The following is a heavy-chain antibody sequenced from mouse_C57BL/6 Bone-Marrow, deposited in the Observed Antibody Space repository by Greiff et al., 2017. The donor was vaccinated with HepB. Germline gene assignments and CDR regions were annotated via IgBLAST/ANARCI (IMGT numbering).Heavy chain of an antibody. CDR3: ASMIHYAMDY. V-gene: IGHV1-61*01. CDR1: GYTFTSYW. J-gene: IGHJ4*01. Sequence: QVQLQQPGAELVRPGSSVKLSCKASGYTFTSYWMDWVKQRPGQGLEWIGNIYPSDSENHYNQKFKDKATLTVDKSSNTAYMQLSSLTSEASAVYYCASMIHYAMDYWGQGTSVTVAS. D-gene: IGHD2-3*01. CDR2: IYPSDSEN.